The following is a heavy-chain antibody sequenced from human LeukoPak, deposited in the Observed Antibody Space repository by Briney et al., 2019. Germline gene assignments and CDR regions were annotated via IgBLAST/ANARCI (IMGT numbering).Heavy chain of an antibody. CDR2: ISGSGRTT. J-gene: IGHJ4*02. V-gene: IGHV3-23*01. CDR3: AKNVVVKRYIDY. CDR1: GFTFSNHA. D-gene: IGHD2-15*01. Sequence: GGSLRLSCAASGFTFSNHAMSWVRQTPGKGLQWVSVISGSGRTTEYADSVKGRFTISRDNSKNTLSLQMNSLRVEDTAIYYCAKNVVVKRYIDYWGQGTLVTVSS.